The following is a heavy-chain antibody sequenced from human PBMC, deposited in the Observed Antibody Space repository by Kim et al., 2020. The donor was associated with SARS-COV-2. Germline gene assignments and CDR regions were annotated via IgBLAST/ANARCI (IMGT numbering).Heavy chain of an antibody. CDR2: INHSGST. Sequence: SETLSLTCAVYGGSFSGYYWSWIRQPPGKGLEWIGEINHSGSTNYNPSLKSRVTISVDTSKNQFSLKLSSVTAADTAVYYCARGPTRLIAGRWGLQFDP. CDR1: GGSFSGYY. V-gene: IGHV4-34*01. CDR3: ARGPTRLIAGRWGLQFDP. D-gene: IGHD6-6*01. J-gene: IGHJ5*02.